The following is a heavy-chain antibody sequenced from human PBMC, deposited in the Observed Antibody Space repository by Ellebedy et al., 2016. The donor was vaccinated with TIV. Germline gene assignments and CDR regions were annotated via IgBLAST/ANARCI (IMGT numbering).Heavy chain of an antibody. CDR1: GYSFTSYW. J-gene: IGHJ4*02. CDR3: ARRYYYGSGTYLDY. CDR2: IYPGDSDT. D-gene: IGHD3-10*01. Sequence: GGSLRLXXKGSGYSFTSYWIGWVRQMPGKGLEWMGIIYPGDSDTRYSPSFQGQVTMSADKSISTAYVQWSSLKASDTAMYYCARRYYYGSGTYLDYWGQGTLVTVSS. V-gene: IGHV5-51*01.